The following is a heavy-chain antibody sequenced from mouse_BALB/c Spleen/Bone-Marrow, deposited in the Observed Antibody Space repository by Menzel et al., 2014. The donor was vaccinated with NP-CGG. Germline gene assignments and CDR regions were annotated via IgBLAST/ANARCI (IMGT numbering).Heavy chain of an antibody. CDR2: INPDSRTI. CDR1: GFDFSRYW. CDR3: ARGNYYGHLDY. V-gene: IGHV4-1*02. Sequence: EVLLVESGGGLVQPGGSLKLSCAASGFDFSRYWMSWVRQAPGKGLQWIGEINPDSRTINYTPSLKDKFIISRDNAKNTLYLQMSKVRSEYTALYDCARGNYYGHLDYWGQGTTLTVSA. J-gene: IGHJ2*01. D-gene: IGHD2-1*01.